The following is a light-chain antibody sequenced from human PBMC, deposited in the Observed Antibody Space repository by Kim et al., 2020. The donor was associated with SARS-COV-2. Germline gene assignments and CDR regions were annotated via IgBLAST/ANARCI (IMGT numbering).Light chain of an antibody. CDR1: TGAVTSGHF. J-gene: IGLJ2*01. CDR2: DTD. V-gene: IGLV7-46*01. Sequence: PGETVTLTCDSNTGAVTSGHFPYWFQQKPGQAPRTLIYDTDKRHSWTPARFSGSLLGGKAALTLSAAQAEDEADYYCLLSYSDSRVFGGGTQLTVL. CDR3: LLSYSDSRV.